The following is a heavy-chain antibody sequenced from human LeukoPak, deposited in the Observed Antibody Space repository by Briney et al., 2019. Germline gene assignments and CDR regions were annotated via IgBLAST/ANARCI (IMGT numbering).Heavy chain of an antibody. V-gene: IGHV4-34*01. CDR1: GGSFSGYY. Sequence: SETLSLTCAVYGGSFSGYYWSWIRQPPGKGLEWIGEINHSGSTNYNPSLKSRVTISVHTSKNQFSLKLSSVTAADTAVYYCARAYCGGGSCYHSRGWFDPWGQGTLVTVSS. CDR2: INHSGST. D-gene: IGHD2-15*01. CDR3: ARAYCGGGSCYHSRGWFDP. J-gene: IGHJ5*02.